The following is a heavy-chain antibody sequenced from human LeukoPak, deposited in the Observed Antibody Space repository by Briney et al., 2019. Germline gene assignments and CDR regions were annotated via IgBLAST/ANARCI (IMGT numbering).Heavy chain of an antibody. J-gene: IGHJ5*02. CDR3: ARVAARLLRHPFDP. CDR1: GYTFTGYY. CDR2: INPNSGGT. D-gene: IGHD6-6*01. V-gene: IGHV1-2*02. Sequence: ASVKVSCKASGYTFTGYYMHWVRQAPGQGLEWMGWINPNSGGTNYAQKFQGRVTMTRDMSTSTVYMELSSLRSEDTAVYYCARVAARLLRHPFDPWGQGTLVTVSS.